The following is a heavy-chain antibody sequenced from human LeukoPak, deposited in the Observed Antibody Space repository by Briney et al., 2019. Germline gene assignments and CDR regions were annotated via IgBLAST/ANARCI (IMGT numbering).Heavy chain of an antibody. V-gene: IGHV4-39*01. CDR1: GGSISSGSYY. J-gene: IGHJ4*02. D-gene: IGHD4-23*01. CDR3: AYGSNSAADH. CDR2: IYYGGTN. Sequence: SQTLSLTYTVSGGSISSGSYYWGWIRQPPGKGLEWIGTIYYGGTNYYNPSLKSRVTISVDTSKNQFSLNLNSVTAADTAVYYCAYGSNSAADHWGEGTLVTVSS.